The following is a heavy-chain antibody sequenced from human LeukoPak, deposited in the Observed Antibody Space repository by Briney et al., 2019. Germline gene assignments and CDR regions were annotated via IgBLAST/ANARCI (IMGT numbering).Heavy chain of an antibody. D-gene: IGHD3-10*01. CDR1: GYTFTSYD. V-gene: IGHV1-8*01. J-gene: IGHJ4*02. CDR2: MNPNSGNT. Sequence: ASVKVSCKASGYTFTSYDINWVRQATGQGLEWMGWMNPNSGNTGYAQKFQGRVTMTRNTSISTAYMELSSLRSDDTAVYYCARDRSPLIRGVSGYWGQGTLVTVSS. CDR3: ARDRSPLIRGVSGY.